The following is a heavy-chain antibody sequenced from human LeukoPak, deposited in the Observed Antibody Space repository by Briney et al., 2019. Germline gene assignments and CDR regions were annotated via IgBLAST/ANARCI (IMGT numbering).Heavy chain of an antibody. CDR2: INPNSGGT. CDR1: GYTFTGYY. D-gene: IGHD1-26*01. Sequence: ASVKVSCKASGYTFTGYYMHWVRQAPGQGLEWMGWINPNSGGTNYAQKFQGRVTMTRDTSISTAYMELSRLRSDDTAVYYCARDRGSGSYFDYWGQGILVTVSS. J-gene: IGHJ4*02. CDR3: ARDRGSGSYFDY. V-gene: IGHV1-2*02.